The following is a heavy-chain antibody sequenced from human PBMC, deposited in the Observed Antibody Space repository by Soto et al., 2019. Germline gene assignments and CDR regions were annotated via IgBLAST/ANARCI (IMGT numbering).Heavy chain of an antibody. D-gene: IGHD2-8*02. CDR1: GFICSSYD. Sequence: PGGSLRLSCAVSGFICSSYDMSWVRQAPGKGLEWVSTILVGGSTHYEDSVKGRFTISRDTSKNTIYLQMNSLTAGDTAVYYCEKATATGGGAFEICGQGTMVTVSS. CDR2: ILVGGST. CDR3: EKATATGGGAFEI. J-gene: IGHJ3*02. V-gene: IGHV3-23*01.